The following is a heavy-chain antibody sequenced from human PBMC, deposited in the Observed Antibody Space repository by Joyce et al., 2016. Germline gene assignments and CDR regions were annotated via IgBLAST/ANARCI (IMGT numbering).Heavy chain of an antibody. CDR3: ARDYYNSTGYYKYCYHGMDV. D-gene: IGHD3-22*01. CDR1: GFTFSTYG. CDR2: IWFDGSNK. V-gene: IGHV3-33*01. J-gene: IGHJ6*02. Sequence: GFTFSTYGMHWVRQAPGKGLEWVAFIWFDGSNKYYADSVQGRFTISRDNSKTHTLYLQMTSLRAEDTGVYYCARDYYNSTGYYKYCYHGMDVWGQGTTVTVSS.